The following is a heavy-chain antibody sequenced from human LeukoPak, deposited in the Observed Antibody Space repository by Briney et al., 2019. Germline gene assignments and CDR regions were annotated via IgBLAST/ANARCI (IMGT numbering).Heavy chain of an antibody. Sequence: ASVKVSCKASGYIFINYGISWVRQAPGQGLEWMGWISAKNGNTNYAQKFQDRVTMTTETSTSTAYMELRSLRSDDTAVYYCARDKEQQLVPGEGQHWGQGTLVTVSS. V-gene: IGHV1-18*01. CDR2: ISAKNGNT. J-gene: IGHJ1*01. CDR1: GYIFINYG. D-gene: IGHD6-13*01. CDR3: ARDKEQQLVPGEGQH.